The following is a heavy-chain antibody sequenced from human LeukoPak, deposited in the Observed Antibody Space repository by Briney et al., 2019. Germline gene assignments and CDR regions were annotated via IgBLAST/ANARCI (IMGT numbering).Heavy chain of an antibody. V-gene: IGHV1-46*01. CDR1: GYTFTTYY. D-gene: IGHD6-13*01. CDR3: ARVNGQQLAIDY. J-gene: IGHJ4*02. Sequence: EASVKVSCKASGYTFTTYYIHWVRQAPGQGPEWMGIIKPSGGSTSYAQKFQGRVTMTRDTSTSTVYMEVSSLRSEDTAVYYCARVNGQQLAIDYWGQGTLVTVSS. CDR2: IKPSGGST.